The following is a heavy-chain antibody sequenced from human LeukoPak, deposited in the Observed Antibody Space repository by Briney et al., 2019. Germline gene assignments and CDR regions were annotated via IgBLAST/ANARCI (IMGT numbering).Heavy chain of an antibody. CDR3: ARDSRGSHWFDP. D-gene: IGHD2-2*01. J-gene: IGHJ5*02. CDR1: GGSISSSSHY. Sequence: SETLSLTCTVSGGSISSSSHYWGWIRQPPGKGLEWIGIIYYSGSTNYNPSLKSRVTISVDTSKNQFSLKLSSVTAADTAVYYCARDSRGSHWFDPWGQGTLVTVSS. CDR2: IYYSGST. V-gene: IGHV4-39*07.